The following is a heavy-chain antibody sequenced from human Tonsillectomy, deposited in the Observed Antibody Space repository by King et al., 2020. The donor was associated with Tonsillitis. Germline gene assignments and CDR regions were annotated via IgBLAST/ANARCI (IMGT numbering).Heavy chain of an antibody. Sequence: VQLVESGGGVVQPGGSLRLSCAASGFTFDDYAMHWVRQAPGKGLGWVPLISVDGGSTYYEDSVKGRFTISRDNSKKSLYLQMNSLRTEDTALYYCAQSRSYYDFWSGSQDYYYMDVWGKGTTVTVSS. CDR3: AQSRSYYDFWSGSQDYYYMDV. CDR1: GFTFDDYA. D-gene: IGHD3-3*01. CDR2: ISVDGGST. V-gene: IGHV3-43*02. J-gene: IGHJ6*03.